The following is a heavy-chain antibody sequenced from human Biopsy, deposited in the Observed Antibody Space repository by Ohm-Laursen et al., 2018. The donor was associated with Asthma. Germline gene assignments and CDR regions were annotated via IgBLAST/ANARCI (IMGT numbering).Heavy chain of an antibody. CDR1: GYTFTGYY. Sequence: VASVKVSCKASGYTFTGYYMHWVRQAPGQGLEWMGRINPNSGGTNYAQKFQGRVTMTRDTSISTAYMELSRLRPDDTAVYYCARDVMEWYLPAFDFWGQGTLVTVSS. CDR3: ARDVMEWYLPAFDF. D-gene: IGHD3-3*01. CDR2: INPNSGGT. V-gene: IGHV1-2*06. J-gene: IGHJ4*02.